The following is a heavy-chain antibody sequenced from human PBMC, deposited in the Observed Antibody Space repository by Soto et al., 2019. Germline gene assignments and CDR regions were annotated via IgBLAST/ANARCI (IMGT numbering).Heavy chain of an antibody. J-gene: IGHJ5*02. CDR3: ARHTITMISWFDP. Sequence: SDTLSLTCTVSGGSISSSSYYWGWIRQPPGKGLEWIGSIYYSGSTYYNPSLKSRVTISVDTSKNQFSLKLSSVTAADTAVYYCARHTITMISWFDPWGQGTLVTVSS. CDR2: IYYSGST. CDR1: GGSISSSSYY. D-gene: IGHD3-22*01. V-gene: IGHV4-39*01.